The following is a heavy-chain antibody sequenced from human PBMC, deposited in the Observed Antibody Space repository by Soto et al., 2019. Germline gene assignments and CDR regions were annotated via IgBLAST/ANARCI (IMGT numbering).Heavy chain of an antibody. Sequence: GGSLRLSCAASGFTFSSYAMHWVRQAPGKGLEWVAVISYDGSNKYYADSVKGRFTISRDNSKNTLYLQMNSLRAEDTAVYYCARDDIEAAGTEVYLFDPWGQGTLVTVSS. D-gene: IGHD6-13*01. CDR3: ARDDIEAAGTEVYLFDP. J-gene: IGHJ5*02. CDR2: ISYDGSNK. CDR1: GFTFSSYA. V-gene: IGHV3-30-3*01.